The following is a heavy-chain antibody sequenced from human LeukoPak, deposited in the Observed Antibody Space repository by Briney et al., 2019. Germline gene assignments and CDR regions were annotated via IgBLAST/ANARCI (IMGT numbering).Heavy chain of an antibody. CDR3: ARGSSGWYFDY. V-gene: IGHV4-59*01. Sequence: SETLSLTCTVSGVSISSYYWSWIRQPPGKGLEWIGYIYYSGSTNYNPSLKSRVTISVDTSKNQFSLKLSSVTAADTAVYYCARGSSGWYFDYWGQGTLVTVSS. J-gene: IGHJ4*02. CDR2: IYYSGST. CDR1: GVSISSYY. D-gene: IGHD6-19*01.